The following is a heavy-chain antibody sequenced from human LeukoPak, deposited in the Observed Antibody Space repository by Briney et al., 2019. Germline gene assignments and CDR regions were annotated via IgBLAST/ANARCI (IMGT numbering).Heavy chain of an antibody. CDR1: GFTFNCYA. D-gene: IGHD5-18*01. CDR3: ARHDSFIPY. J-gene: IGHJ4*02. CDR2: ISDNEGST. V-gene: IGHV3-23*01. Sequence: TGGSLRLSCAASGFTFNCYAMSWVRQAPGKGLEWVSGISDNEGSTYYTDSVKGRFTISRDNTKNTVYLQMNNLSPDDKAVYCCARHDSFIPYWGQGTLVTVSS.